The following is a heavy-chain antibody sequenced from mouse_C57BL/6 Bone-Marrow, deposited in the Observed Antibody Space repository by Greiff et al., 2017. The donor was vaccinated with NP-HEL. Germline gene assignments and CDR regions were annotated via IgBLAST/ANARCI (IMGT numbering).Heavy chain of an antibody. Sequence: EVQRVESGGGLVQPGGSMKLSCAASGFTFSDAWMDWVRQSPEKGLEWVAEIRNKANNHATYYAESVKGRFTISRDDSKSSVYLQMNSLRAEDTGIYYCTRPDDYAWYFDVWGTGTTVTVSS. V-gene: IGHV6-6*01. J-gene: IGHJ1*03. CDR3: TRPDDYAWYFDV. CDR1: GFTFSDAW. CDR2: IRNKANNHAT. D-gene: IGHD2-4*01.